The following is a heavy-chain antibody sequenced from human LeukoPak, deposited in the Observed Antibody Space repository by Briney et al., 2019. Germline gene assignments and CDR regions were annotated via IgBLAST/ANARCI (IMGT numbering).Heavy chain of an antibody. CDR1: GGSISSGSYY. V-gene: IGHV4-61*02. D-gene: IGHD1-26*01. Sequence: PSETLSLTCTVSGGSISSGSYYWNWIRQPAGKGLEWIGRIYTTGSTNYNPSLKSRVTILLDTSKNQFSLKLSSVTAADTAVYYCARGVYSGSPNWFDTWGQGTLVTVSS. CDR2: IYTTGST. CDR3: ARGVYSGSPNWFDT. J-gene: IGHJ5*02.